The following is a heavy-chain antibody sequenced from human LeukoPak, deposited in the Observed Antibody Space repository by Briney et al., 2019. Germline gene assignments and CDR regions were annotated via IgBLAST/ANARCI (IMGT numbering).Heavy chain of an antibody. CDR3: ARRRDSSGYQSQGAFDI. CDR1: GGSISSYY. J-gene: IGHJ3*02. CDR2: IYTSGST. V-gene: IGHV4-4*09. D-gene: IGHD3-22*01. Sequence: SETLSLTCTASGGSISSYYWSWIRQPPGKGLEWIGYIYTSGSTNYNPSLKSRVTISVDTSKNQFSLKLSSVTAADTAVYYCARRRDSSGYQSQGAFDIWGQGTMVTVSS.